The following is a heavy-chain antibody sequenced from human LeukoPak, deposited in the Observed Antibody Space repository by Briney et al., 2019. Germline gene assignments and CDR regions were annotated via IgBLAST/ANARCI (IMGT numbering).Heavy chain of an antibody. CDR2: INPTGTGT. CDR3: ARDNSVGDIAWWFGP. V-gene: IGHV1-46*01. Sequence: ASVKVSCKASGYTFTSYGISWVRQAPGQGLEWIGLINPTGTGTLYAQKFQGRVTMTRDMSTSTDYMELSSLRSEDTAVYYCARDNSVGDIAWWFGPWGQGTLVTVSS. D-gene: IGHD3-10*01. CDR1: GYTFTSYG. J-gene: IGHJ5*02.